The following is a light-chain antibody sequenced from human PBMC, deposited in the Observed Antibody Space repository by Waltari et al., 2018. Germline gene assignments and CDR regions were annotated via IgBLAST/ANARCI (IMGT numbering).Light chain of an antibody. V-gene: IGKV1-39*02. CDR2: AAS. J-gene: IGKJ1*01. CDR3: QRG. CDR1: QSISSY. Sequence: DIQMTQSPSFLSASVGDRVTITCRASQSISSYLNWYQQKPGKAPKLLIYAASSLQSGVPSRFSGSGSVTDFTLTISSLQPEDFATYYCQRGFGQGTKVEIK.